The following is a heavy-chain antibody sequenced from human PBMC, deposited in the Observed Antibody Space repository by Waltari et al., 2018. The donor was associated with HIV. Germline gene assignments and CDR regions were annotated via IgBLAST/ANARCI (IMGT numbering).Heavy chain of an antibody. V-gene: IGHV3-21*01. Sequence: EVHLVESGGGLVKRGGSLRLSCAASGFSFSSYSMNWVRQAPGKGLEGVSSISSSNEFIYYAGSVKGRFTISRDNAKNALYLQMNSLRAEDTAVYYCARDGGSPPNRWFDPWGQGTLVTVSS. D-gene: IGHD1-26*01. J-gene: IGHJ5*02. CDR2: ISSSNEFI. CDR3: ARDGGSPPNRWFDP. CDR1: GFSFSSYS.